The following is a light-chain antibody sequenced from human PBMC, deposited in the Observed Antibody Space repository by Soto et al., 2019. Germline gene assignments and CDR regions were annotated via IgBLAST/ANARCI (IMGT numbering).Light chain of an antibody. J-gene: IGLJ1*01. CDR2: QDS. V-gene: IGLV3-1*01. CDR1: KLGDKY. Sequence: SYELTQPPSVSVSPGQTASITCSGDKLGDKYACWYQQKPGQSPVLVIYQDSKRPSGIPERFSGSNSGNTATLTISGTQAMDEADYYCQAWDSSTQGLYVFGTGTKVTVL. CDR3: QAWDSSTQGLYV.